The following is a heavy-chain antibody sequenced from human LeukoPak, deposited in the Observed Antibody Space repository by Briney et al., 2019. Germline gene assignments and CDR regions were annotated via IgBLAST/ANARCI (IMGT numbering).Heavy chain of an antibody. CDR1: GFTFSNAW. V-gene: IGHV3-7*03. CDR3: ARDYGGNSKIDY. CDR2: IKQDGSEK. Sequence: GGSLRLSCAASGFTFSNAWMSWVRQAPGQGLEWLANIKQDGSEKYYVDSVKGRFTISRDNAKNSLYLQMNSLRAEDTAVYYCARDYGGNSKIDYWGQGTLVTVSS. J-gene: IGHJ4*02. D-gene: IGHD4-23*01.